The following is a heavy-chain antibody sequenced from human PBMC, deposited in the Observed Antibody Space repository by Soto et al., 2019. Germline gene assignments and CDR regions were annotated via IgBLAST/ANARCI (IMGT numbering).Heavy chain of an antibody. CDR3: ARDPGYSYGNT. V-gene: IGHV4-34*01. Sequence: PSETLSLTCAVYGGSFSGYYWSWIRQPPGKGLEWIGEINHSGSTNYNPSLKSRVTISVDTSKNQFSLKLSSVTAADTAVYYRARDPGYSYGNTWGQGTLVTVSS. J-gene: IGHJ5*02. CDR1: GGSFSGYY. CDR2: INHSGST. D-gene: IGHD5-18*01.